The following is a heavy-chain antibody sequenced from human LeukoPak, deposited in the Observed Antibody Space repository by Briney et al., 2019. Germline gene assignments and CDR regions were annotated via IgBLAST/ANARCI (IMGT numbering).Heavy chain of an antibody. CDR2: IIPILGIA. Sequence: GGSLRLSCAASGFTFSSYAISWVRQAPGQGLEWMGRIIPILGIANYAQKFQGRVTITADKSTSTAYMELSSLRSEDTAVYYCARADNWNYALFDYWGQGTLVAVSS. CDR1: GFTFSSYA. V-gene: IGHV1-69*04. J-gene: IGHJ4*02. CDR3: ARADNWNYALFDY. D-gene: IGHD1-7*01.